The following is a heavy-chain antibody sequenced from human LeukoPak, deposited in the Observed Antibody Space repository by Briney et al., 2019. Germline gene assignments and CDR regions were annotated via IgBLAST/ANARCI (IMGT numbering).Heavy chain of an antibody. CDR2: ISYDGSNK. CDR1: GLTFSSYG. V-gene: IGHV3-30*18. Sequence: GGSLRLSCAATGLTFSSYGMHWVRQAPGKGLEWVAVISYDGSNKYYADSVKGRFTISRDNSKNTLYLQMNSLRAEDTAVYYCANRDYWGQGTLVTVSS. CDR3: ANRDY. J-gene: IGHJ4*02.